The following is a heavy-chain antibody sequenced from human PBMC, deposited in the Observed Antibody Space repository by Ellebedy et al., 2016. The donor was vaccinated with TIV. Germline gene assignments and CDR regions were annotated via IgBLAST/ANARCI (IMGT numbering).Heavy chain of an antibody. CDR3: ARFVRATKAFDI. Sequence: MPSETLSLTCTVSGGSISSSSYYWGWIRLPPGKGLEWIGNIYYSGSTYYNPSLQSRVTISVDTSTNQFSLRLISVTAADTAVYYCARFVRATKAFDIWGQGTMVTVSS. CDR2: IYYSGST. D-gene: IGHD5-12*01. J-gene: IGHJ3*02. V-gene: IGHV4-39*07. CDR1: GGSISSSSYY.